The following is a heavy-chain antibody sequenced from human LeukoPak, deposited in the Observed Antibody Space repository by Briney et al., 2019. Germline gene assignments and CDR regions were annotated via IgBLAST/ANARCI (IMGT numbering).Heavy chain of an antibody. Sequence: GGSLRPSCAASGFTFSSYAMSWVRQAPGKGLEWVSAISGSGGSTYYADSVKGRFTISRENSKNTLYLQMNSLRAEDTAVYYCAKGLFRGFDPWGQGTLVTVSS. D-gene: IGHD3-10*01. CDR2: ISGSGGST. J-gene: IGHJ5*02. CDR1: GFTFSSYA. CDR3: AKGLFRGFDP. V-gene: IGHV3-23*01.